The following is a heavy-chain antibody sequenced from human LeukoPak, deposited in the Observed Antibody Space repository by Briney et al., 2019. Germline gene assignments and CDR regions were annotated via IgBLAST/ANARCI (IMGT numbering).Heavy chain of an antibody. CDR3: AAASDYGDYGYFDL. CDR2: IVVGSGNT. CDR1: GFTFTSSA. J-gene: IGHJ2*01. D-gene: IGHD4-17*01. Sequence: GTSVKVSCKASGFTFTSSAVQWVRQARGQRLGWIGWIVVGSGNTNYAQKFQERVTITRDMSTSTAYMELSSLRSEDTAVYYCAAASDYGDYGYFDLWGRGTLVTVSS. V-gene: IGHV1-58*01.